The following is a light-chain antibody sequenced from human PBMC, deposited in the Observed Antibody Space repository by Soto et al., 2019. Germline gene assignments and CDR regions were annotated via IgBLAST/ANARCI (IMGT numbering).Light chain of an antibody. CDR2: AAS. J-gene: IGKJ3*01. Sequence: DIQMTQSPSSLSASVGDRITITCRASQTISSSLNWYQQKPGKAPKLLIYAASNLQSGVPARFSGCGSGTDFTLTISSLQPEDFATYYCQQSYITPLFFGPGTRVDI. CDR1: QTISSS. V-gene: IGKV1-39*01. CDR3: QQSYITPLF.